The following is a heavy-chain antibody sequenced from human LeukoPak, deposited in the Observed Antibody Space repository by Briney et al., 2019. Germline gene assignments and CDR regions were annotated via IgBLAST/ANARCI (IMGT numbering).Heavy chain of an antibody. D-gene: IGHD3-3*01. CDR2: INHSGST. V-gene: IGHV4-34*01. Sequence: KPSETLSLTCAVYGGSFSGYYWSWIRQPPGKGLEWIGEINHSGSTNYNPSLKSRVTISVDTSKNQFSLKLSSVTAADTAVYYCARGFTNDFWSGYQTQFDYWGQGTLVTVSS. CDR3: ARGFTNDFWSGYQTQFDY. CDR1: GGSFSGYY. J-gene: IGHJ4*02.